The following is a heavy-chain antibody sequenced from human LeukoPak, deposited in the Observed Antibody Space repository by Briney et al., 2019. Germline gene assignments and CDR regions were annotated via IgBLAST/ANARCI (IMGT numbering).Heavy chain of an antibody. CDR3: ARGITTDAFDI. Sequence: PGGSLRLSCAASGFTFNTYNMNWVRQAPGKGLEWVSYISSSSSTIYYADSVKGRFTISRDNAKNSLYLQMNSLRAEDTAVYYCARGITTDAFDIWGQGTMVTVSS. V-gene: IGHV3-48*01. CDR2: ISSSSSTI. J-gene: IGHJ3*02. D-gene: IGHD5-24*01. CDR1: GFTFNTYN.